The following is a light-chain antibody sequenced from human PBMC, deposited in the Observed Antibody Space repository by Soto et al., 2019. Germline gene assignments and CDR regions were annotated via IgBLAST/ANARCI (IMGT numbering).Light chain of an antibody. Sequence: MVVTQSPGTLSLSPGERATLSCRASQSVSSSYLAWYQQKPGQAPRLLIYGASSSATGIPDRFSGSGSGTDFTITISRLEHEDFAVYYCQQYGTSLYTFGHGTQLEIK. CDR1: QSVSSSY. CDR3: QQYGTSLYT. J-gene: IGKJ2*01. V-gene: IGKV3-20*01. CDR2: GAS.